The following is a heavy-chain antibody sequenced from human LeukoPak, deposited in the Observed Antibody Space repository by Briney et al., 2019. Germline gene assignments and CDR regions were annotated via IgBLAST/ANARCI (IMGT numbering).Heavy chain of an antibody. V-gene: IGHV3-74*01. J-gene: IGHJ4*02. Sequence: EGSLRLSCAASGFTFSSTWMHWFRQGAGKGLVWVSRITSDGRTTIYADSVKGRFSISRDNAKNTLYLQMNSLRAEDTAVYYCARDRYYVPDYWGQGTLVAVSS. CDR3: ARDRYYVPDY. CDR2: ITSDGRTT. D-gene: IGHD3-10*02. CDR1: GFTFSSTW.